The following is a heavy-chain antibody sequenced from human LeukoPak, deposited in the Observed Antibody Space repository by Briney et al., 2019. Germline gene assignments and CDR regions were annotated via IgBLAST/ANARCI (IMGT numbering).Heavy chain of an antibody. CDR1: GYTFTSYG. D-gene: IGHD3-10*01. Sequence: WASVKVSCKASGYTFTSYGISWVRQAPGQGLEWMGWISAYNGNTNYAQKLQGRVTMTTDTSTSTAYMEPRSLRSDDTAVYYCARDAGYYGSGDLNYYYYMDVWGKGTTVTVSS. J-gene: IGHJ6*03. CDR3: ARDAGYYGSGDLNYYYYMDV. V-gene: IGHV1-18*01. CDR2: ISAYNGNT.